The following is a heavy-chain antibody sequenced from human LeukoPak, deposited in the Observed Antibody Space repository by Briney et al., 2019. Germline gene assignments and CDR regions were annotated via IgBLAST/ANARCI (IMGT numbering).Heavy chain of an antibody. CDR3: ASYRYSSGNFDY. CDR1: GGSFSGHY. Sequence: SETLSLTCAVYGGSFSGHYWSWIRQPPGKGLEWIGEINHSGSTNYNPSLKSRVTISVDTSKNQFSLKLSSVTAADTAVYYCASYRYSSGNFDYWGQGTLVTVPS. D-gene: IGHD6-19*01. V-gene: IGHV4-34*01. J-gene: IGHJ4*02. CDR2: INHSGST.